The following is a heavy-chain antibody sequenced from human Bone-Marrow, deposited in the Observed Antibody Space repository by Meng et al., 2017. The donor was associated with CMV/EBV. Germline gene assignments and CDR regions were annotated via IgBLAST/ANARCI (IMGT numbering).Heavy chain of an antibody. D-gene: IGHD6-13*01. CDR3: ARVEGSSIDY. CDR2: IYYSGST. J-gene: IGHJ4*02. V-gene: IGHV4-39*07. CDR1: GGSISSSSYY. Sequence: GSLRLSCTVSGGSISSSSYYWDWIRQPPGKGLEWIGSIYYSGSTYYNPSLKSRVTISVDTSKNQFSLKLSSVTAADTAVYYCARVEGSSIDYWGQGTLVTVSS.